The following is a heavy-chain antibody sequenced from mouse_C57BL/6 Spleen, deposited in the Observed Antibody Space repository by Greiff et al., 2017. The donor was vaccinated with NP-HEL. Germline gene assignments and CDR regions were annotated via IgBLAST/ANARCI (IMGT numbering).Heavy chain of an antibody. D-gene: IGHD2-4*01. Sequence: VKLVESGPGLVAPSQSLSLTCTASGFPLPSYAISWVRQPPGKGLEWLGVIWPGGGTNYNSALKSRLSISKANSKSQVFLKMNSLQTDDTARYYCATFYYDYDGFAYWGQGTLVTVSA. CDR1: GFPLPSYA. CDR3: ATFYYDYDGFAY. V-gene: IGHV2-9-1*01. J-gene: IGHJ3*01. CDR2: IWPGGGT.